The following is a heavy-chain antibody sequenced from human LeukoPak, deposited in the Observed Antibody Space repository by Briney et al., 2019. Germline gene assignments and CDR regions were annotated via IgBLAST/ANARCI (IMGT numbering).Heavy chain of an antibody. V-gene: IGHV3-11*04. CDR1: GFTFSDYY. CDR2: ISSSGSTI. J-gene: IGHJ3*02. D-gene: IGHD3-22*01. Sequence: GGSLRLSCAASGFTFSDYYMSWIRQAPGKGLEWVSYISSSGSTIYYADSVKGRFTISRDNAKNTLYLQMNSLRAEDTAVYYCVVYYYDSSGYYSAAFDIWGQGTMVTVSS. CDR3: VVYYYDSSGYYSAAFDI.